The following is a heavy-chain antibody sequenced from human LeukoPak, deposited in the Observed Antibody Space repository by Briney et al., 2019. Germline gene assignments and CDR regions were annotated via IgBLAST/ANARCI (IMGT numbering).Heavy chain of an antibody. CDR3: ARHFHSSSSLDY. CDR1: GGSISSYY. J-gene: IGHJ4*02. D-gene: IGHD6-6*01. Sequence: PSETLSLTCTVSGGSISSYYWSWIRQPPGKGLEWIGYIYYSGSTNYNPSLKSRVTISVDTSKNQFSLKLSSVTAADTAVYYRARHFHSSSSLDYWGQGTLVTVSS. V-gene: IGHV4-59*08. CDR2: IYYSGST.